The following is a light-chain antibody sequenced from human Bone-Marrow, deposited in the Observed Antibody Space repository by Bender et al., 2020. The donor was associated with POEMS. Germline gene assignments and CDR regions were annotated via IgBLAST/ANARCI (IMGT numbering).Light chain of an antibody. CDR3: CSYVGSSTFYV. J-gene: IGLJ1*01. CDR2: EVF. Sequence: QSALTQAASVSGSPGQSITISCTGASSDFGPYNLVSWYQHHPGKAPKLMIYEVFKRPSGVSNRFSGSKSGNMASLTIPGLQAEDEADYYCCSYVGSSTFYVFGSGTKVTVL. V-gene: IGLV2-23*02. CDR1: SSDFGPYNL.